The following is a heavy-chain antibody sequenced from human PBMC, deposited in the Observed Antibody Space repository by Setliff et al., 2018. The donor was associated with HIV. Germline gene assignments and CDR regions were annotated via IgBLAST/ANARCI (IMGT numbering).Heavy chain of an antibody. CDR3: AREGDSSAWYRFDP. Sequence: SETLSLTCTVSGGSISSGDYYWSWIRQPPGKGLEWIGNIYDSGSTNYNPYLESRVTVSVDTSKNQFSLKVFSVTAADTAVYYCAREGDSSAWYRFDPWGQGTLVTVSS. J-gene: IGHJ5*02. D-gene: IGHD6-13*01. V-gene: IGHV4-61*08. CDR1: GGSISSGDYY. CDR2: IYDSGST.